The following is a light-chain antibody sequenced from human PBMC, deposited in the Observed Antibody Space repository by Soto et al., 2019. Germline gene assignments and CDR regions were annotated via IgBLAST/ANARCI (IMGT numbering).Light chain of an antibody. V-gene: IGKV1-39*01. CDR3: QQIRRAPRT. CDR1: QPISSF. CDR2: AAD. Sequence: DIQLTQSPESLSASVGDRVAITCRASQPISSFLNWYLHKPGKASTLLIYAADNLQGGVPSRVRGSVSGTDFTLGSSRLYVEDFATYYCQQIRRAPRTFGPGTKLEIK. J-gene: IGKJ2*01.